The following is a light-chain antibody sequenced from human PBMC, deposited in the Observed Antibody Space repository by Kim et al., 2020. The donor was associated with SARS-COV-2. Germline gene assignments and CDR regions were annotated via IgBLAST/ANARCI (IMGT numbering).Light chain of an antibody. J-gene: IGKJ2*01. CDR1: QNVDSSF. V-gene: IGKV3-20*01. Sequence: EIVFTQSPATLSLSPGERATLSCRASQNVDSSFLAWYQQSPGQAPTLLIYDASSRATGIPDRFSGSGSGTDFTLTISRLEPEDFAVYYCQQFGGSSYTFGQGTKLEIK. CDR2: DAS. CDR3: QQFGGSSYT.